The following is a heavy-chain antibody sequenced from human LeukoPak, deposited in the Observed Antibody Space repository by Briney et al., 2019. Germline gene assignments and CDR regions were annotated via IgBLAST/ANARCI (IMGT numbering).Heavy chain of an antibody. CDR3: ARRDYNWFDP. D-gene: IGHD5-24*01. Sequence: PSETLSLTCTVSGRSISSYYWSWIRQPPGKGLEWIGYIYYSGSTNYTPSLKSRATISVDTSKNQFSLKLSSVTAADTAVYYCARRDYNWFDPWGQGTLVTVSS. J-gene: IGHJ5*02. CDR2: IYYSGST. CDR1: GRSISSYY. V-gene: IGHV4-59*01.